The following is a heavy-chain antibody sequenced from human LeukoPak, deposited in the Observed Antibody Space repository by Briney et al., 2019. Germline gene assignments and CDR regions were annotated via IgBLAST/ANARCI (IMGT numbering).Heavy chain of an antibody. D-gene: IGHD4-11*01. V-gene: IGHV1-24*01. CDR1: GYTLTELS. CDR2: FDPEDGET. CDR3: ATASDYSNYGSFDY. Sequence: ASVNVSCKVSGYTLTELSMHWVRQAPGKGLEWMGGFDPEDGETIYAQKFQGRVTMTEDTSTDTAYMELSSLRSEDTAVYYCATASDYSNYGSFDYWGQGTLVTVSS. J-gene: IGHJ4*02.